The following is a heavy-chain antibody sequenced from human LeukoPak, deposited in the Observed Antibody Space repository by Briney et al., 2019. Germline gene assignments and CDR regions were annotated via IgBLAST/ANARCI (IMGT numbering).Heavy chain of an antibody. Sequence: ASVKVSCKASGYTFTSYAMNWVRQAPGQGLEWMGWINTNTGNPTYAQGFTGRFVFSLDTSVSTAYPQISSLKAEDTAVYYCARERWGTYYYDSSHLDYWGQGTLVTVSS. D-gene: IGHD3-22*01. V-gene: IGHV7-4-1*02. CDR2: INTNTGNP. CDR3: ARERWGTYYYDSSHLDY. CDR1: GYTFTSYA. J-gene: IGHJ4*02.